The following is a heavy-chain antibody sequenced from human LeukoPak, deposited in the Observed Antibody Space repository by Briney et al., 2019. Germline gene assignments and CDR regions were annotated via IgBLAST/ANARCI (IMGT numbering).Heavy chain of an antibody. CDR3: AITGTYDY. D-gene: IGHD1-7*01. V-gene: IGHV3-48*04. Sequence: GGSLRLSCAASGLTFSSYNMNWVRQAPGKGLEWVSYISSSSSTIYYADSVKGRLTVSRDNAKNSLYLQVNSLRAEDTAVYYCAITGTYDYWGQGTLVTVSS. J-gene: IGHJ4*02. CDR1: GLTFSSYN. CDR2: ISSSSSTI.